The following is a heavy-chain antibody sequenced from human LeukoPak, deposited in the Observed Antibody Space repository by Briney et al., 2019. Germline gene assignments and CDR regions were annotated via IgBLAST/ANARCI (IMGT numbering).Heavy chain of an antibody. V-gene: IGHV3-48*01. D-gene: IGHD1-7*01. J-gene: IGHJ4*02. CDR2: ISPSSSTI. Sequence: PGGSLRLSCAASEFTFSSYSMNWVRQAPGKGLEWISYISPSSSTIYYADSVKGRFTISRDNAKNSLYLQMNSLRAEDTAVYYCARDLGLPGFWGQGTLVTVSS. CDR3: ARDLGLPGF. CDR1: EFTFSSYS.